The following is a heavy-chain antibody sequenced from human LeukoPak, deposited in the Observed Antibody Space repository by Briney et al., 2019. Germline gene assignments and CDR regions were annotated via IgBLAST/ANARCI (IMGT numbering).Heavy chain of an antibody. Sequence: GGSLRLSCAASEFTFSSYSMNWVRQAPGKGLEWVSYISSSSSPIYYADSVKGRFTISRDNAKNSLYLQMNSLRAEDTAVYYCATGVYSSSWFCLDYWGQGTLVAVSS. D-gene: IGHD6-13*01. CDR2: ISSSSSPI. J-gene: IGHJ4*02. CDR3: ATGVYSSSWFCLDY. CDR1: EFTFSSYS. V-gene: IGHV3-48*01.